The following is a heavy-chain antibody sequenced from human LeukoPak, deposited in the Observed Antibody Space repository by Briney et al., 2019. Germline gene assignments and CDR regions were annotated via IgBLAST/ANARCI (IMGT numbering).Heavy chain of an antibody. V-gene: IGHV4-59*12. J-gene: IGHJ4*02. CDR2: IYHSGST. D-gene: IGHD1/OR15-1a*01. CDR1: SGSISSYY. CDR3: ARVHEHQFDY. Sequence: NPSETLSLTCTVSSGSISSYYWSWIRQPPGKGLEWIGYIYHSGSTNYNPSLKSRVVISVDTSKNQFSLKLSSVTAADTAVYYCARVHEHQFDYWGQGTLVTVSS.